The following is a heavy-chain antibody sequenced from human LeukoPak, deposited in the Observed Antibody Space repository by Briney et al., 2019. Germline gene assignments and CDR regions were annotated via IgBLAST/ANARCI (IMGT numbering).Heavy chain of an antibody. CDR1: GFTFSDYY. Sequence: GGSLRLSCAASGFTFSDYYMSWIRQAPGKGLEWVSYISSSGSTIYYADSVKGRFTISRDNSKNTLSLQMNSLRADDTAVYYRAYSYYGSGSYAMDVWGQGTTVTVSS. CDR2: ISSSGSTI. J-gene: IGHJ6*02. V-gene: IGHV3-11*01. D-gene: IGHD3-10*01. CDR3: AYSYYGSGSYAMDV.